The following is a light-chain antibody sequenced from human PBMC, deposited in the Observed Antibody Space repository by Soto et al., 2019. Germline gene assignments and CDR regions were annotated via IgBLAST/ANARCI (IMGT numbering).Light chain of an antibody. CDR3: QQYHYWPIT. Sequence: EIVLTQSPGTLSLSPGERATLSCRASQSVSSSYLAWYQQKPGQAPRLILYGASTRATGFPARFSGSGSGTEFTLTISSLQSEDFAVYLCQQYHYWPITFGQGTKVDIK. CDR2: GAS. CDR1: QSVSSSY. J-gene: IGKJ1*01. V-gene: IGKV3-15*01.